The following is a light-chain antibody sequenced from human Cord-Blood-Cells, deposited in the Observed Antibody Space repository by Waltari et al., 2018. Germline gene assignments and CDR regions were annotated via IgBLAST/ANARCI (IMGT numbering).Light chain of an antibody. CDR1: QSISSY. V-gene: IGKV1-39*01. CDR3: QQSYSTPQT. Sequence: EIQMTKSPSSLSASVGDRVTITCRASQSISSYLNWYQQKPGKAPKLLIYAASSLQSGVPSRFSGSGSGTDFTLTISSLQPEDFATYYCQQSYSTPQTFGQGTKVEIK. CDR2: AAS. J-gene: IGKJ1*01.